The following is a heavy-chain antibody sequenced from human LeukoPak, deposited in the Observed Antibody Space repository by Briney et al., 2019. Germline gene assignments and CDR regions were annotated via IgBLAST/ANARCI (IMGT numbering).Heavy chain of an antibody. Sequence: EXLSLTCAXXXGXXXXXYWXXXRQPPXXXLXXXXXXXXSGXTNYNPSLKSRVTISVDTSKNQFSLKLSSVTAADTAVYYCARGGLYYDILTGYFNSLYYFDYWGQETLVTVSS. V-gene: IGHV4-34*01. CDR1: XGXXXXXY. CDR2: XXXSGXT. CDR3: ARGGLYYDILTGYFNSLYYFDY. J-gene: IGHJ4*02. D-gene: IGHD3-9*01.